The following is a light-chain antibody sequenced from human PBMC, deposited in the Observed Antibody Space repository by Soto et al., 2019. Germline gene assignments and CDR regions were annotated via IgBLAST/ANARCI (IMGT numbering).Light chain of an antibody. CDR2: AAS. CDR1: QGISSY. Sequence: IQLNQSPYSLSATVGDRVTLTSLASQGISSYLAWYQQKPGKAPKLLIYAASTLQSGVPSRFSASGSGTEFTLTISSLQPDDFATYYCQQYDSYYRTFGQGTKVDI. J-gene: IGKJ1*01. V-gene: IGKV1-9*01. CDR3: QQYDSYYRT.